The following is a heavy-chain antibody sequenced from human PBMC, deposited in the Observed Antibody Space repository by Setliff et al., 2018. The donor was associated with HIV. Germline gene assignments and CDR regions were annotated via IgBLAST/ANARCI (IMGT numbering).Heavy chain of an antibody. CDR3: ARFRVERRLSNWFDP. CDR1: GGSISSDY. V-gene: IGHV4-4*07. CDR2: VYISGST. D-gene: IGHD1-1*01. J-gene: IGHJ5*02. Sequence: SETLSLTCTVSGGSISSDYWSWIRQPAGKGLEWIGRVYISGSTNYSPSLRSRVTMSVDTSKNQVSLKLSSVTAADTAVYYCARFRVERRLSNWFDPWGQGTLVTVSS.